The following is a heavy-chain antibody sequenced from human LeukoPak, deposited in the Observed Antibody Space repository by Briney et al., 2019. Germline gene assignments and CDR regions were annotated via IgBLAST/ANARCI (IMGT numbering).Heavy chain of an antibody. Sequence: ASVKVSCKASGYTFTSYGISWVRQAPGQGLEWMGWISAYNGNTNYAQKLQGRVTMTTDTSTSTAYMELRSLRSDDTAVYYCARDRVSYYYDSSGYLVGAFDIWGQGTMVTVSS. J-gene: IGHJ3*02. CDR3: ARDRVSYYYDSSGYLVGAFDI. CDR2: ISAYNGNT. CDR1: GYTFTSYG. D-gene: IGHD3-22*01. V-gene: IGHV1-18*01.